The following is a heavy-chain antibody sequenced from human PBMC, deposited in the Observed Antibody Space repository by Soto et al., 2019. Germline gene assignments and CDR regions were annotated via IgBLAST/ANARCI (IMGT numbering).Heavy chain of an antibody. J-gene: IGHJ4*02. D-gene: IGHD3-22*01. Sequence: SETLSLTCTVSGGSISSISYYWGWIRQPPGKGMEWIGSIKYSGHTYYNPSLKSRVTIYVDTSKNQFSLRLSSVTAAETAVYYCASLYNYDRIGYFFDYWGQGTLVTVSS. CDR2: IKYSGHT. V-gene: IGHV4-39*01. CDR1: GGSISSISYY. CDR3: ASLYNYDRIGYFFDY.